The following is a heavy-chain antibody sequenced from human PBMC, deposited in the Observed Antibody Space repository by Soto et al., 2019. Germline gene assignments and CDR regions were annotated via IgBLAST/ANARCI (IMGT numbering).Heavy chain of an antibody. J-gene: IGHJ6*02. CDR1: GGTFRSYS. Sequence: QVQLVQSGAEVKKPGSSVKVSCKASGGTFRSYSISWVRQAPGQGLEWMGGIIPIFDITHYAQKFQGRVTITADESTSTAYMELSSLGSDDTAVYYCARPDEGGYSSNHHYYYALDVWGQGTTVTV. V-gene: IGHV1-69*01. D-gene: IGHD3-22*01. CDR2: IIPIFDIT. CDR3: ARPDEGGYSSNHHYYYALDV.